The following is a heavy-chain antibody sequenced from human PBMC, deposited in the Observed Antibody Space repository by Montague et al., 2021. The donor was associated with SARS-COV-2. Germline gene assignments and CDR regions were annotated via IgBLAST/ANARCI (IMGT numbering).Heavy chain of an antibody. V-gene: IGHV3-21*01. D-gene: IGHD4-17*01. CDR1: GFTFNSYN. CDR3: ARDGWMTTMTTFDY. J-gene: IGHJ4*02. CDR2: ISTSTYI. Sequence: SLRLSCAASGFTFNSYNMNWVRLAPGKGLEWVSHISTSTYIDYADSVKGRFTISRDNAKSSLYLQMHSLRVEDTAVYYCARDGWMTTMTTFDYWGQGTLVTVSS.